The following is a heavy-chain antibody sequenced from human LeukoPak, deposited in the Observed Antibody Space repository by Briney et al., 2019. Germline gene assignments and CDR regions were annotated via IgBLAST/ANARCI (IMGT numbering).Heavy chain of an antibody. Sequence: GGSLRLSCAASGFTFSNYDMHWVRQVTGEGLEWVSAIGNGGDTYYAGSVKGRFTISRENAKSSLYLQMNSLRAGDTAVYYCARGNILTGYSDWGQGTLVTVSS. J-gene: IGHJ4*02. V-gene: IGHV3-13*04. CDR2: IGNGGDT. CDR3: ARGNILTGYSD. D-gene: IGHD3-9*01. CDR1: GFTFSNYD.